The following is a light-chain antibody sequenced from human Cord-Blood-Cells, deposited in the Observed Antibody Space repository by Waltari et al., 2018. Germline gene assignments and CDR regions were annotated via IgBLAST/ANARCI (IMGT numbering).Light chain of an antibody. V-gene: IGLV2-23*01. J-gene: IGLJ3*02. CDR1: SSDGGGYNL. CDR2: EGS. CDR3: CSYAGSSTWV. Sequence: QSALTQPASGAGSPGQSITLPCTGTSSDGGGYNLVPWYQQHPGKAPKPMIYEGSKRPSGVSNRFSGSKSGNTASLTISGLQAEDEADYYCCSYAGSSTWVFGGGTKLTVL.